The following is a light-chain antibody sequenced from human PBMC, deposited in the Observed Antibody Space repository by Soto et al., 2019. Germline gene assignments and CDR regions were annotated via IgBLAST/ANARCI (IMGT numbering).Light chain of an antibody. J-gene: IGKJ1*01. CDR2: DAS. Sequence: EIVLTQSPGTLSLSPLEIAALSCMARQSVSSSYLAWYQQKPGQAPRLLIYDASSRATGVPDRFSGSGSGTDFTLTISRLEPEDFAVYYCQQYGGSPGTLGQGTKVDI. V-gene: IGKV3-20*01. CDR1: QSVSSSY. CDR3: QQYGGSPGT.